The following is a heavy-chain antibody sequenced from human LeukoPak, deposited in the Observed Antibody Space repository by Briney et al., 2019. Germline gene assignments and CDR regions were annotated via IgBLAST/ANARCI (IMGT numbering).Heavy chain of an antibody. Sequence: GGSLRLSCTDSGFTFSSYGMTWVRQAPGKGLEWVAVISYDGSNKYYADSVKGRFTISRDNSKNTLYLQMNSLRAEDTAVYYCAKGTVTTGTYYYYMDVWGKGTTVTVSS. CDR1: GFTFSSYG. CDR2: ISYDGSNK. V-gene: IGHV3-30*18. J-gene: IGHJ6*03. CDR3: AKGTVTTGTYYYYMDV. D-gene: IGHD4-17*01.